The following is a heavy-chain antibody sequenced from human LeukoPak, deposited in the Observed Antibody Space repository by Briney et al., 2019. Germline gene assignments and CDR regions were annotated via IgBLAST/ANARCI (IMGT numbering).Heavy chain of an antibody. V-gene: IGHV4-59*08. D-gene: IGHD3-22*01. CDR1: GGSISSYY. CDR3: ARQDPYSDSSGYYFSFDY. Sequence: SETLSLTCTVSGGSISSYYWSWIRQPPGKGLGWIGYIYYSGSTNYNPSLKSRVTISVDTSKNQFSLKLSSVTAADTAVYYCARQDPYSDSSGYYFSFDYWGQGTLVTVSS. CDR2: IYYSGST. J-gene: IGHJ4*02.